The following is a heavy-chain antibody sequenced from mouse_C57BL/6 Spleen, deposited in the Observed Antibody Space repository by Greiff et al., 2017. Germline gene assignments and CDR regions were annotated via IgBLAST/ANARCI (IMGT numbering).Heavy chain of an antibody. Sequence: VQLKESGAELAKPGASVKLSCKASGYTFTSYWMHWVKQRPGQGLEWIGYINPRSGYTKYNQKFKDKATLTADKSSSTAYMQRSSLTYEDSAVYYCARRVYDYDDDAMDYWGQGTSVTVSS. J-gene: IGHJ4*01. CDR3: ARRVYDYDDDAMDY. CDR2: INPRSGYT. V-gene: IGHV1-7*01. CDR1: GYTFTSYW. D-gene: IGHD2-4*01.